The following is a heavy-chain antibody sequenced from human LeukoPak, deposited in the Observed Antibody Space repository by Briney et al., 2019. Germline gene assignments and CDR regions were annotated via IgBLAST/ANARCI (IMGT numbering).Heavy chain of an antibody. CDR1: GGSISSGGYY. D-gene: IGHD2-15*01. Sequence: SETLSLTCTVSGGSISSGGYYWSWIRQHPGKGLEWIGYIYYSGSTYYNPSLKSRVAISVDTSKNQFSLKLSSVTAADTAVYYCASTASVVAATPDAFDLWGQGTTVTVSS. V-gene: IGHV4-31*03. CDR2: IYYSGST. J-gene: IGHJ3*01. CDR3: ASTASVVAATPDAFDL.